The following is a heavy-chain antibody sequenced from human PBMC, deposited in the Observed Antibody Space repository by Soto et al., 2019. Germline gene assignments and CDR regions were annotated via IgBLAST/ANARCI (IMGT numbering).Heavy chain of an antibody. V-gene: IGHV4-59*01. J-gene: IGHJ4*02. D-gene: IGHD1-7*01. CDR2: IYYSGST. CDR1: GGSISSYY. CDR3: ARESSKWNYVWGLDY. Sequence: PSETLSLTCTVSGGSISSYYWSWIRQPPGKGLEWIGYIYYSGSTNYNPSLKSRVTISVDTSKNQFSLKLSSVTAADTAVYYCARESSKWNYVWGLDYWGQGTLVPVSS.